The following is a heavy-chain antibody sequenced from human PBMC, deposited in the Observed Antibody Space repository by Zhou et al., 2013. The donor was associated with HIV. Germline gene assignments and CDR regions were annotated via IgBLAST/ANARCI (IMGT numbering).Heavy chain of an antibody. CDR2: ISSSSNTR. V-gene: IGHV3-48*01. CDR1: GFIFSIYN. Sequence: EVQLVESGGGLVQPGGSLRLSCATSGFIFSIYNMNWVRQAPGKGLEWVSYISSSSNTRHYADSVKGRFTISRDNAKNSLYLEMNSLRAEDTAVYYCARDSPSGELLQSHHWGQGTLVTVSS. D-gene: IGHD3-16*01. J-gene: IGHJ5*02. CDR3: ARDSPSGELLQSHH.